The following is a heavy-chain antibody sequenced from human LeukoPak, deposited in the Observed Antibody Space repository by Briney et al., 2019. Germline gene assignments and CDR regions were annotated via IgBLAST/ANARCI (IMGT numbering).Heavy chain of an antibody. Sequence: GRSLRLSCAASGSTFSSYAMSWVRQAPGKRLEWVSAISGSGGSTYYADSVKGRFTISRDNSKNTLYLQMNSLRAEDTAVYYCANGGMVRGLNWFDPWGQGTLVTVSS. J-gene: IGHJ5*02. CDR1: GSTFSSYA. CDR2: ISGSGGST. D-gene: IGHD3-10*01. V-gene: IGHV3-23*01. CDR3: ANGGMVRGLNWFDP.